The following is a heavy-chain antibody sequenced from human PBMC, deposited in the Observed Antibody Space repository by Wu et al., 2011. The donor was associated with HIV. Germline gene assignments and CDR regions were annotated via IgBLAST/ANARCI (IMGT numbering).Heavy chain of an antibody. J-gene: IGHJ6*03. D-gene: IGHD3-3*01. CDR2: INPNSGGT. V-gene: IGHV1-2*02. Sequence: QVQLVQSGAEMKKPGASVKVSCKASGYIFTGYYIHWVRQAPGQGLEWMGWINPNSGGTNYAQKFQGRVTMTRDTSISTAYMELSRLRSDDTAVYYCARGAQLRFLYYYYMDVWGKGTTVTVS. CDR1: GYIFTGYY. CDR3: ARGAQLRFLYYYYMDV.